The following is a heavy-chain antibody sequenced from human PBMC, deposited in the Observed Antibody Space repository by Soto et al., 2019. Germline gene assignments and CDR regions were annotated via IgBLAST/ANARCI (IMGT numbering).Heavy chain of an antibody. D-gene: IGHD6-13*01. Sequence: ASVKVSCKASGYTFTSYGISWVRQAPGQGLEWMGWISAYNGNTNYAQKLQGRVTMTTDTSTSTAYMELRSLRSDNTAVYYCARDVAGIAAAGYPPDNAFDYWGQGTLVTVSS. V-gene: IGHV1-18*01. CDR1: GYTFTSYG. CDR2: ISAYNGNT. J-gene: IGHJ4*02. CDR3: ARDVAGIAAAGYPPDNAFDY.